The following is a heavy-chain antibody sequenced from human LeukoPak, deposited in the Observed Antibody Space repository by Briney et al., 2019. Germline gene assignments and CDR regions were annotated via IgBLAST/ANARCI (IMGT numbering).Heavy chain of an antibody. J-gene: IGHJ5*02. CDR1: GGSISASSHY. D-gene: IGHD2-21*01. V-gene: IGHV4-39*01. CDR2: VYYTGSI. Sequence: PSETLSLTCSVSGGSISASSHYWAWVRQPPGKGLEWIGSVYYTGSIRYNTSLKGRVTISVDMSKNDLFLTLNSVTAADTAFYYCARRDYRAWIDPWGQGILVTVSP. CDR3: ARRDYRAWIDP.